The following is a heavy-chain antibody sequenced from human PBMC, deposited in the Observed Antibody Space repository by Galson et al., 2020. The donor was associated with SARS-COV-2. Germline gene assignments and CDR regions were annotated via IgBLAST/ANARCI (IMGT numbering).Heavy chain of an antibody. D-gene: IGHD6-13*01. CDR3: ARVYSSSWYWNGMDV. CDR2: IYYSGST. CDR1: GGSISSYY. Sequence: SQTLSLTCTVSGGSISSYYWSWIRQPPGKGLEWIGYIYYSGSTNYNPSLKSRVTISVDTSKNQFSLKLSSVTAADTAVYYCARVYSSSWYWNGMDVWGQGTTVTVSS. J-gene: IGHJ6*02. V-gene: IGHV4-59*01.